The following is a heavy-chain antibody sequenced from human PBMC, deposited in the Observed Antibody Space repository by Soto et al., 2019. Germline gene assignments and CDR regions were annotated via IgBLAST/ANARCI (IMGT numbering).Heavy chain of an antibody. J-gene: IGHJ3*02. V-gene: IGHV4-31*03. CDR1: GGSISSGGYY. D-gene: IGHD6-13*01. CDR3: ARVLGQQLVQEFAFDI. CDR2: IYYSGST. Sequence: PSETLSLTCTVSGGSISSGGYYWSWIRQHPGKGLEWIGYIYYSGSTYYNPSLKSRVTISVDTSKNQFSLKLSSVTAADTAVYYCARVLGQQLVQEFAFDIWGQGTMVTVSS.